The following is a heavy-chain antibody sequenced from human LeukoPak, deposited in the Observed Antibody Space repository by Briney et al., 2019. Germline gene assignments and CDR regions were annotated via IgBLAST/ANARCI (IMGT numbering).Heavy chain of an antibody. CDR3: AREGEWELLSYYYYYMDV. D-gene: IGHD1-26*01. CDR2: MNPNSGNT. CDR1: GYTFTSYV. V-gene: IGHV1-8*01. J-gene: IGHJ6*03. Sequence: ASVKVSCKASGYTFTSYVINWVRQATGQGLEWMGWMNPNSGNTGYAQKFQGRVTMTRNTSISTAYMELSSLRSEDTAVYYCAREGEWELLSYYYYYMDVWGKGTTVTVSS.